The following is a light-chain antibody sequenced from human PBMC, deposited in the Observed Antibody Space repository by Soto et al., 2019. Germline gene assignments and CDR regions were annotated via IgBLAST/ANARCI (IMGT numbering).Light chain of an antibody. Sequence: VLTQSPGTLSLSPRDRATLSCWASQSVGSRLAWYQQKPGQAPRLLIYGASTRATGIPARFSGSGSGTEFTLTISSLQSEDFAVYYCQQRSNWPPITFGQGTRLEIK. CDR1: QSVGSR. CDR2: GAS. V-gene: IGKV3-15*01. CDR3: QQRSNWPPIT. J-gene: IGKJ5*01.